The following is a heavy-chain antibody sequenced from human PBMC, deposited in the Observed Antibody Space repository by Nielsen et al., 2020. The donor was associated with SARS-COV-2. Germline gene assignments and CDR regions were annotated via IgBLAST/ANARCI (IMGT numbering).Heavy chain of an antibody. CDR3: AKAFRSSDWVRAATDI. D-gene: IGHD6-25*01. V-gene: IGHV3-23*01. CDR1: GFMFSTYA. Sequence: GASLNISSSASGFMFSTYAMSLVRQAPGKVLDWFSRIIGSCGRTHYPDSVEGRFIISRDNSKNTLYLQMNSLRAEDTAVYYCAKAFRSSDWVRAATDIWGQGTLVTVSS. CDR2: IIGSCGRT. J-gene: IGHJ4*02.